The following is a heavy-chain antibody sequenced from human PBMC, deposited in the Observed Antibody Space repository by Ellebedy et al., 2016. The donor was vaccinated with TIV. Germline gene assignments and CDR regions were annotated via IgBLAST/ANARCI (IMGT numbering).Heavy chain of an antibody. Sequence: GGSLRLSCVVSGSIFSSYWMNWVRHAPGKGLEWLSYISHSSITIHYADSVRGRFTVSRDNTKNSLYLQMNNLRGEDTSIYYCARDMGWGNERINDAFDIWGQGTMVTVSS. D-gene: IGHD7-27*01. V-gene: IGHV3-48*04. CDR1: GSIFSSYW. J-gene: IGHJ3*02. CDR2: ISHSSITI. CDR3: ARDMGWGNERINDAFDI.